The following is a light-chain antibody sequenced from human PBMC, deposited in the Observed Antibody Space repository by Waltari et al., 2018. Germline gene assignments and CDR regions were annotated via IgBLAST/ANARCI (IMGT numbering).Light chain of an antibody. Sequence: DIVMTQSPDSPTVSLGERATIACKSSQSVLYGPNMKNYIAWYQLKSGQPPKLLISWASPRESGVPDRFSGSGSGTEFTLTISDLQAEDVAVYYCQEYYTDSLTFGGGTKVEIK. CDR3: QEYYTDSLT. CDR2: WAS. J-gene: IGKJ4*01. CDR1: QSVLYGPNMKNY. V-gene: IGKV4-1*01.